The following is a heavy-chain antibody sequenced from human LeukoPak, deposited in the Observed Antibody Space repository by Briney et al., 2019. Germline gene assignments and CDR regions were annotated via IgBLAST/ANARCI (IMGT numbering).Heavy chain of an antibody. CDR3: ARMGHIEGYSYGLYFDY. CDR2: INHSGST. J-gene: IGHJ4*02. D-gene: IGHD5-18*01. CDR1: GGSFSSYY. V-gene: IGHV4-34*01. Sequence: SETLSLTCAVCGGSFSSYYWSWIRQFPGKGLEWIGEINHSGSTNYNPSLKSRVTISVDTSRNQFSLTVSSVTAADTAVYYCARMGHIEGYSYGLYFDYWGQGTLVTVSS.